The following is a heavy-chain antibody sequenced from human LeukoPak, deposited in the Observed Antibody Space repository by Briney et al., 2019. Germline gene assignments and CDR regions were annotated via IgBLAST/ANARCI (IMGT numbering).Heavy chain of an antibody. D-gene: IGHD3-22*01. V-gene: IGHV1-69*02. Sequence: SSVKVSCKASGGTFSSYTISWVRQAPGQGLEWMGRIIPILGIANYAQKFQGRVTITADKSTSTAYMELSSLRSEDTAVYYCARSGYYCGDAFDIWGQGTMVTVFS. J-gene: IGHJ3*02. CDR2: IIPILGIA. CDR3: ARSGYYCGDAFDI. CDR1: GGTFSSYT.